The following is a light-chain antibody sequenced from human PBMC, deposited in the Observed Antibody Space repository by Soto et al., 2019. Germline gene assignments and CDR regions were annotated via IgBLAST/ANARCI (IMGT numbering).Light chain of an antibody. J-gene: IGLJ3*02. CDR3: QSLGTGIQV. CDR1: SGYSTNA. Sequence: QAVVTQSPSASASLGASVKLTCTLSSGYSTNAIAWHQQQSEKGHRFLMKINYDGTHSKGDGFFDRFSGSSSGAERHLSISSLQSEDEADYYCQSLGTGIQVFGGGTKLTVL. CDR2: INYDGTH. V-gene: IGLV4-69*01.